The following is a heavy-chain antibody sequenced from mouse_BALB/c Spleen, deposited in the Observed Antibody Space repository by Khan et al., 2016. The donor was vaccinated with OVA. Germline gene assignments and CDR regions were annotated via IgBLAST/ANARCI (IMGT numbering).Heavy chain of an antibody. CDR1: GYTFTSYT. V-gene: IGHV1-4*01. J-gene: IGHJ3*01. CDR2: INPSNGYT. CDR3: IRDGAYHRNDGLFAY. D-gene: IGHD2-14*01. Sequence: QVQLQQSGAELARPGASVKMSCKASGYTFTSYTIHWIKERPGQGLEWIGYINPSNGYTNYNQKFKDKATLTTEKSSTTAYLQLSSLTSDDSAVYNCIRDGAYHRNDGLFAYWGQGTLVTVSA.